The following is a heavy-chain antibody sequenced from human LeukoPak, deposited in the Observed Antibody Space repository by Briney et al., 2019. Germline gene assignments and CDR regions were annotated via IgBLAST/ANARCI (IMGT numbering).Heavy chain of an antibody. CDR2: ITVYNGKT. Sequence: GAPVKVSCKASGFTFTTYAITWVRQAPGQGLEWLGWITVYNGKTNYAQKLQGRVTMTTDTSTSTAYMELRSLRSDDTAVYYCARWRNYHGAGIKKSNPFDIWGQGTTVTVSS. CDR3: ARWRNYHGAGIKKSNPFDI. CDR1: GFTFTTYA. D-gene: IGHD3-10*01. J-gene: IGHJ3*02. V-gene: IGHV1-18*01.